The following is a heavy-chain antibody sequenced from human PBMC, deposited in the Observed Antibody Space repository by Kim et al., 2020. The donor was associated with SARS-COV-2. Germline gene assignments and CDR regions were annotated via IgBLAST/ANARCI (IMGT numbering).Heavy chain of an antibody. CDR1: GGSISSYY. V-gene: IGHV4-59*08. CDR2: IYYSGST. J-gene: IGHJ3*02. CDR3: ARRGITMVRGVIITSAFD. Sequence: SETLSLTCTVSGGSISSYYWSWIRQPPGKGLEWIGYIYYSGSTNYNPSLKSRVTISVDTSKNQFSLKLSSVTAADTAVYYCARRGITMVRGVIITSAFD. D-gene: IGHD3-10*01.